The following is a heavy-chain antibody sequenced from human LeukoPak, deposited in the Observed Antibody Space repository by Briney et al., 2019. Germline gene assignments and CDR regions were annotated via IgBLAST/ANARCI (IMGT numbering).Heavy chain of an antibody. CDR1: GFTFSSYG. D-gene: IGHD6-13*01. CDR3: AKDRGSSWLFQH. Sequence: GGSLRLSCAASGFTFSSYGVHWVRQAPGKGLEWVAVISYDGSNKYYADSVKGRFTISRDNSKNTLYLQMNSLRAEDTAVYYCAKDRGSSWLFQHWGQGTLVTVSS. CDR2: ISYDGSNK. V-gene: IGHV3-30*18. J-gene: IGHJ1*01.